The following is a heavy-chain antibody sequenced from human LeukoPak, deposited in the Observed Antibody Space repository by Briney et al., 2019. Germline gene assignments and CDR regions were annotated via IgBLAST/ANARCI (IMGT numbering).Heavy chain of an antibody. D-gene: IGHD7-27*01. CDR2: INPNSGGT. J-gene: IGHJ6*02. Sequence: GASVKVSCKASGYTFTGYYMHWVRQAPGQGLEWMGWINPNSGGTNYAQKFQGRVTMTRDTSISTAYMELSRLRSDDTAVYYCARENNWGSDPYGMDVWGQGTTVTVSS. CDR3: ARENNWGSDPYGMDV. CDR1: GYTFTGYY. V-gene: IGHV1-2*02.